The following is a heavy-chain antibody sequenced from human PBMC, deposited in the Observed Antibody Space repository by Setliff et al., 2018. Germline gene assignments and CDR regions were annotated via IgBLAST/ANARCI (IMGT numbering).Heavy chain of an antibody. CDR3: ASDYDSSGYLVY. CDR2: IIPIFGTA. Sequence: GASVKVSCKASGGTFSSYAISWVRQAPGQGLEWMGGIIPIFGTANYAQKFQGRVTITTDESTSTAYMELSSLRSEDTAVYYCASDYDSSGYLVYWGQGTLVTVSS. V-gene: IGHV1-69*05. CDR1: GGTFSSYA. J-gene: IGHJ4*02. D-gene: IGHD3-22*01.